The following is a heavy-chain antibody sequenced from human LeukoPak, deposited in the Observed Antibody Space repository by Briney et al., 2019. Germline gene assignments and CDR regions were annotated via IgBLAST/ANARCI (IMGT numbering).Heavy chain of an antibody. J-gene: IGHJ6*03. Sequence: SETLSLTCTVSGGSINSGSYYWSWIRQPAGKGLEWMGHFYTSGHTSYNPSLKSRVAISVDTSKNQFSLKMNSVTAADTAVYYCARGVHGYSYGYVPWELYSYMDVWGKGTTVSISS. CDR2: FYTSGHT. CDR3: ARGVHGYSYGYVPWELYSYMDV. CDR1: GGSINSGSYY. D-gene: IGHD5-18*01. V-gene: IGHV4-61*09.